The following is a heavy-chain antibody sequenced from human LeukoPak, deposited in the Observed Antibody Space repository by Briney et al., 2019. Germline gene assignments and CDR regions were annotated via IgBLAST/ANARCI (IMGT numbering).Heavy chain of an antibody. CDR1: GFSFSTQR. D-gene: IGHD3-16*01. J-gene: IGHJ6*02. V-gene: IGHV3-74*01. CDR2: INIDERIT. Sequence: GGSLRLSCAASGFSFSTQRMHWVRQAPGKGLVWVSNINIDERITGYADSVKGRFTISRDNAKNSLYLQMSNLRAEDTAVYFCARGGGLDVWGQGATVTVSS. CDR3: ARGGGLDV.